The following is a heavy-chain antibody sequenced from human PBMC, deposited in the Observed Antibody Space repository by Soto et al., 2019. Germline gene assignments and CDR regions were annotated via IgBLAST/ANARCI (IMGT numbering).Heavy chain of an antibody. V-gene: IGHV4-59*12. CDR1: GGSISSYY. Sequence: SETLSLTCTVSGGSISSYYWSWIRQPPGKGLEWIGYIYYSGSTNYNPSLKSRVTISVDTSKNQFSLKLSSVTAADTAVYSCARRIFEVVTAFDIWGQGAMVTVSS. CDR2: IYYSGST. CDR3: ARRIFEVVTAFDI. D-gene: IGHD2-2*01. J-gene: IGHJ3*02.